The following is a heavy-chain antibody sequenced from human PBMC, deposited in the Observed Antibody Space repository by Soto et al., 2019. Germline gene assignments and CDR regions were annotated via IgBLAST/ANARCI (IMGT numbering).Heavy chain of an antibody. CDR2: INHSGST. CDR1: GGSFSGYY. CDR3: ARDRPCSSTSCSYNWFDP. Sequence: PSETLSLTCAVYGGSFSGYYWSWIRQPPGKGLEWIGEINHSGSTNYNPSLKSRVTISVDTSKNQFSLKLSSVTAADTAVYYCARDRPCSSTSCSYNWFDPWGQGTLVTVSS. V-gene: IGHV4-34*01. D-gene: IGHD2-2*01. J-gene: IGHJ5*02.